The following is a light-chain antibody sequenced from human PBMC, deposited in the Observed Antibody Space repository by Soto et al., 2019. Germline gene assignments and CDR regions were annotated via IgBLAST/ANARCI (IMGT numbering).Light chain of an antibody. CDR1: QSLSSSY. CDR2: AAS. V-gene: IGKV3-20*01. J-gene: IGKJ2*01. CDR3: QQQGT. Sequence: EIVLTQFPGTRSLSPGERATLSCRPSQSLSSSYLVWYQQKPGQAPRLLIYAASRRATGIPDRFSGSGSATEYTLTISRLEPEDSAVYYCQQQGTFGQGTKLEIK.